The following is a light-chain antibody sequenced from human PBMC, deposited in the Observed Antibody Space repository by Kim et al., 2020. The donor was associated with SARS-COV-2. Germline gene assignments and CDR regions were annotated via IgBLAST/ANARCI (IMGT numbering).Light chain of an antibody. Sequence: SCSPGERPTPTCRASQSVRSSYLAWYQQKPGQAPRLLIYGASSRATGIPDRFSGSGSGTDFTLTISRLEPEDFAVYYCQQYGSSRTFGLGTKLEI. CDR2: GAS. V-gene: IGKV3-20*01. CDR1: QSVRSSY. CDR3: QQYGSSRT. J-gene: IGKJ2*02.